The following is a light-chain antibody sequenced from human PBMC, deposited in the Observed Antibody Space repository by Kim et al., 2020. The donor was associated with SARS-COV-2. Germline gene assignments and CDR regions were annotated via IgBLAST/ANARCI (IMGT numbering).Light chain of an antibody. J-gene: IGLJ2*01. CDR2: EVS. CDR3: SSYTTSHTRI. V-gene: IGLV2-14*01. Sequence: QSALTQPASVSASPGQSITISCIGTSSDIGSYNYVSWYQQCPGKAPKLLIYEVSKWPSGVSNRFSGSKSGNTASLTIFGLQAEDEAHYFCSSYTTSHTRIFGGGTQLTVL. CDR1: SSDIGSYNY.